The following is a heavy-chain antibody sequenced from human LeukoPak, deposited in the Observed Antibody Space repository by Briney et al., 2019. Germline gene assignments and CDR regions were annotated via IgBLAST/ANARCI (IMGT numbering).Heavy chain of an antibody. CDR3: AAERGYGGSYYSPTDY. Sequence: GGSLRLSCVASGFTFSSYWMHWVRQDPRKGLVWVSRINGDGRNINYADSVRGRFTISRDNAKNTLYLQMNSLRAEDTAVYYCAAERGYGGSYYSPTDYWGQGTLVTVSS. CDR2: INGDGRNI. V-gene: IGHV3-74*01. D-gene: IGHD1-26*01. CDR1: GFTFSSYW. J-gene: IGHJ4*02.